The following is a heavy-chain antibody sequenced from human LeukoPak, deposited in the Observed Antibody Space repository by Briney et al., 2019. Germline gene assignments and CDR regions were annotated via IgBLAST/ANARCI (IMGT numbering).Heavy chain of an antibody. CDR1: GGSFSDYY. V-gene: IGHV4-34*01. J-gene: IGHJ6*03. Sequence: PSETLSLTCAVYGGSFSDYYWSWIRQPPGKGLEWIGEINHSGSTNYNPSLKSRVTISVDTSKNQFSLKLSSVTAADTAVYYCARGNIVVVPAARYSYYYMDVWGKGTTVTVSS. D-gene: IGHD2-2*01. CDR2: INHSGST. CDR3: ARGNIVVVPAARYSYYYMDV.